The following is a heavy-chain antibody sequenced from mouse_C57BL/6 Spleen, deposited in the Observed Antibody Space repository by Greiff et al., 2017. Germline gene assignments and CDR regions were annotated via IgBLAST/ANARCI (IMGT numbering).Heavy chain of an antibody. CDR3: TRRDDYDDYFEY. CDR2: IRNKANNHAT. V-gene: IGHV6-6*01. J-gene: IGHJ2*01. D-gene: IGHD2-4*01. Sequence: EVMLVESGGGLVQPGGSMKLSCAASGFTFSDAWMDWVRQSPEKGLEWVAEIRNKANNHATYYAESVKGRFTISRDDSKSSVYLQMSSLRAEDTGIYYCTRRDDYDDYFEYWGQGTTLTVSS. CDR1: GFTFSDAW.